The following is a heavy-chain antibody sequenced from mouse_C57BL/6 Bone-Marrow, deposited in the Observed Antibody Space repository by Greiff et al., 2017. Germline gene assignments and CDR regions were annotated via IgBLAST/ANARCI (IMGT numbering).Heavy chain of an antibody. Sequence: QVQLQQPGTELVKPGASVKLSCKASGYTFTSYWMHWVKQRPGQGLEWIGNINPSNGGTNYNEKFRSKATLTVDNSSSTAYRQLSSLTSEDSAVYCCARPGYDFGGVAYWGQGTLVTVSA. V-gene: IGHV1-53*01. CDR3: ARPGYDFGGVAY. J-gene: IGHJ3*01. CDR1: GYTFTSYW. CDR2: INPSNGGT. D-gene: IGHD2-10*02.